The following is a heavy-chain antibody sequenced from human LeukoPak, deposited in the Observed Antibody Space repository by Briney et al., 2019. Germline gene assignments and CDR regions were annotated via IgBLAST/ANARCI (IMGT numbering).Heavy chain of an antibody. V-gene: IGHV1-18*01. CDR2: ISAYNGNT. CDR3: ARSEGGSSWYLY. D-gene: IGHD6-13*01. J-gene: IGHJ4*02. CDR1: GYTFTSYG. Sequence: VASVKVSCKASGYTFTSYGISWVRQAPGQGLEWMGWISAYNGNTNYALKFQGRVTMTTDTSTSTAYMEVRSLRSDDTAIYYCARSEGGSSWYLYWGRGTLVTVSS.